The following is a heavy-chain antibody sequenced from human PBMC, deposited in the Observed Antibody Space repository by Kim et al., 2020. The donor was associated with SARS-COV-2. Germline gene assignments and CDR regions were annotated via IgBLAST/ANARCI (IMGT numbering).Heavy chain of an antibody. CDR2: ISGSGGST. V-gene: IGHV3-23*01. CDR3: AKSIAAAGYYYYGMDV. J-gene: IGHJ6*02. CDR1: GFTFSSYA. D-gene: IGHD6-13*01. Sequence: GGSLRLSCAASGFTFSSYAMSWVRQAPGKGLEWVSAISGSGGSTYYADSVKGRFTISRDNSKNTLYLQMNSLRAEDTAVYYCAKSIAAAGYYYYGMDVWGQGTTVTVSS.